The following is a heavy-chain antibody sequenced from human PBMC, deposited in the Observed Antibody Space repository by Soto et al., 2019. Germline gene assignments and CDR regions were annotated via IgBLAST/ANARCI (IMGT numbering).Heavy chain of an antibody. D-gene: IGHD3-9*01. CDR2: IYYSGST. V-gene: IGHV4-59*01. Sequence: QVQLQESGPGLVKPSETLSLTCTVSGGSISSYYWSWIRQPPGKGLEWIGYIYYSGSTNYNPSLKSRVTISVDTSKNQFSLKLSSVTAADTAVYYCARAYDPYYDILTGIEGWYFDLWGRGTLVTVSS. J-gene: IGHJ2*01. CDR3: ARAYDPYYDILTGIEGWYFDL. CDR1: GGSISSYY.